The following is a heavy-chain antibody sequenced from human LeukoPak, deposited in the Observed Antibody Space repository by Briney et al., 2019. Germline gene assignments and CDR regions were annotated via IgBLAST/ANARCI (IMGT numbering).Heavy chain of an antibody. CDR3: AKALYSGSYYDGRPFDY. J-gene: IGHJ4*02. D-gene: IGHD1-26*01. Sequence: PGGSLRLSCAASGFTFSSYAMHWVRQAPGKGLEWVAVISYDGSNKYYADSVKGRFTISRDNSRNTLYLQMNSLRAEDTAVYYCAKALYSGSYYDGRPFDYWGQGTLVTVSS. CDR1: GFTFSSYA. V-gene: IGHV3-30-3*01. CDR2: ISYDGSNK.